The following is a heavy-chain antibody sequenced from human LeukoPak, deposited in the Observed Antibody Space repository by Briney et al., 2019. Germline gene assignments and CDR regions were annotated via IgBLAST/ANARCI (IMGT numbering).Heavy chain of an antibody. CDR1: GASINNYY. Sequence: PSETLSLTCTVSGASINNYYWSWIRQPPEKGLEWIGYMSYSGRSDYGPSLKSRVTMSVDTSKNQFSLKLSSVTAADTAVYYCARVPFVGSSGYYYLDYWGQGTLVTVSS. CDR3: ARVPFVGSSGYYYLDY. D-gene: IGHD3-22*01. J-gene: IGHJ4*02. CDR2: MSYSGRS. V-gene: IGHV4-59*01.